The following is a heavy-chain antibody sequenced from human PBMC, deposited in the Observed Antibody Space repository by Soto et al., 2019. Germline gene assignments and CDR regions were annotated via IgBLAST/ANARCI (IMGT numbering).Heavy chain of an antibody. J-gene: IGHJ3*02. CDR1: GFTFSDYG. V-gene: IGHV3-33*01. CDR2: IWFDGSNK. D-gene: IGHD1-26*01. Sequence: VQLVESGGGVVQPGTSLRLLCAASGFTFSDYGMHWVRQAPGKGLEWVAVIWFDGSNKYYGDSVKGRFTISRDNSKHTLYLQMNSLRAEDTAVYYCARDLQSYSAFDAFEIWGQGTMVTVSS. CDR3: ARDLQSYSAFDAFEI.